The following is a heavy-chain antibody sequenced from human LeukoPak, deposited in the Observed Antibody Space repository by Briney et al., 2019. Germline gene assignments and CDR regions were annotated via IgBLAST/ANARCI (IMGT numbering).Heavy chain of an antibody. CDR1: GFTFSSYA. CDR2: ITYDGSNK. Sequence: GGSLRLSCAASGFTFSSYAMHWVRQAPGKGLEWVSVITYDGSNKNYADSVKGRFTISRDNSKTTLYLQINSLRAEDTAVYYCARDGYCGSSSCYNKGWFDPWGQGTLVTVSS. CDR3: ARDGYCGSSSCYNKGWFDP. J-gene: IGHJ5*02. V-gene: IGHV3-30-3*01. D-gene: IGHD2-2*01.